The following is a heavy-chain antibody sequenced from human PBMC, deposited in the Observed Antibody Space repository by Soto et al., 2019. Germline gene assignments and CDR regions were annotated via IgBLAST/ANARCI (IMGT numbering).Heavy chain of an antibody. CDR3: ARDGAYGSGSYYSSFDS. J-gene: IGHJ4*02. D-gene: IGHD3-10*01. CDR2: ISGSSTYT. CDR1: GFTFSDYY. Sequence: QVQLVESVGGLVKPGGSLRLSCAASGFTFSDYYMTWIRQAPGKGLEWISYISGSSTYTNYADSVKGRFTISRDNAKNSLYLQMNSLRAEDTAVYYCARDGAYGSGSYYSSFDSWGQGTLVTVSS. V-gene: IGHV3-11*06.